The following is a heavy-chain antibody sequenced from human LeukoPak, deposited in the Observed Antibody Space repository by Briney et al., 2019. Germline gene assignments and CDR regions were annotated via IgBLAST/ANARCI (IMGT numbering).Heavy chain of an antibody. J-gene: IGHJ6*02. CDR1: GYTFTSYG. Sequence: ASVKVSCKAPGYTFTSYGISWVRQAPGQGLEWMGWISAYNGNTNYAQKLQGRVTITTDTSTSTAYMELRSLRSDDTAVYYCARDQRPSSPYSSGWYGYYYYYGMDVWGQGTTVTVSS. CDR3: ARDQRPSSPYSSGWYGYYYYYGMDV. CDR2: ISAYNGNT. V-gene: IGHV1-18*01. D-gene: IGHD6-19*01.